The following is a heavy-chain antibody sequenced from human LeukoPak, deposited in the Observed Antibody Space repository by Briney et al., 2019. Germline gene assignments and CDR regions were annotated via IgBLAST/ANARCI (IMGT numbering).Heavy chain of an antibody. CDR2: INTDGSST. CDR3: AKGQRSYYYDSSGYAAFDI. CDR1: GFTFSRYW. Sequence: GGSLRLSCAAYGFTFSRYWMHWVRQAPGKGLTWVSRINTDGSSTDYADSVKGRFTISRDNSKNTLYLQMNSLRAEDTAVYYCAKGQRSYYYDSSGYAAFDIWGQGTMVTVSS. D-gene: IGHD3-22*01. J-gene: IGHJ3*02. V-gene: IGHV3-74*01.